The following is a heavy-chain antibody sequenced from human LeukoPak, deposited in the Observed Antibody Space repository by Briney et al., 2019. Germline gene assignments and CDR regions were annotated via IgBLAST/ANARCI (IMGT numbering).Heavy chain of an antibody. CDR1: GFTFSSYS. V-gene: IGHV3-21*01. Sequence: GGSLRLSCAASGFTFSSYSMNWVRQAPGKGLEWVSSISSSSSYIYYADSVKGRFTISRDNAKNSLYLQMNSLRAEVTAVYYCARGSLDAFDIWGQGTMVTVSS. CDR3: ARGSLDAFDI. J-gene: IGHJ3*02. CDR2: ISSSSSYI. D-gene: IGHD6-6*01.